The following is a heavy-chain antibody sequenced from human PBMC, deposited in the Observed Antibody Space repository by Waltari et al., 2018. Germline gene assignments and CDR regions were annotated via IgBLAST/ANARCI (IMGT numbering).Heavy chain of an antibody. CDR2: SCSGGST. CDR1: GCPVRSNY. Sequence: EVPLVESGGGLIQPGGSLSLSCSAHGCPVRSNYMSWAVQAPGEGGLGWVSVSCSGGSTSFADSVRGRFTIARDNSKNTLYLQMNSLRVEDTAVYYCAVRTGDSSSWYPRDAFDIWGQGTMVTVS. CDR3: AVRTGDSSSWYPRDAFDI. D-gene: IGHD6-13*01. J-gene: IGHJ3*02. V-gene: IGHV3-53*01.